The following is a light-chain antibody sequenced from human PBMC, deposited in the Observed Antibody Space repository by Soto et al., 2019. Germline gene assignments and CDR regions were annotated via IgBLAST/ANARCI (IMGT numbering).Light chain of an antibody. CDR1: QDVLTN. J-gene: IGKJ1*01. V-gene: IGKV3-15*01. CDR3: QQYNNWPKM. Sequence: ERVITQSPATLSVSPGERATLSCRASQDVLTNLAWYQQKPGQSPRLLIYRASTRATGVPARFSGSGSGTEFTLTISSLQSEDFAVYYCQQYNNWPKMFGQGTKVHIK. CDR2: RAS.